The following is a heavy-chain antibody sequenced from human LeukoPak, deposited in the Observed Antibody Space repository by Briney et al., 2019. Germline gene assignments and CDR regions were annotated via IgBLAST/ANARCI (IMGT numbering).Heavy chain of an antibody. CDR2: IYPGDSDT. Sequence: GESLKISCKVSGSSFTNYWIGWVRQMPGKGLEWMGIIYPGDSDTRYSPSFQGQVTISADKSISTAYLQWSSLKASDTAMYYCARRGYCSSTSCYAPDYWGQGTLVTVSS. J-gene: IGHJ4*02. CDR1: GSSFTNYW. CDR3: ARRGYCSSTSCYAPDY. V-gene: IGHV5-51*01. D-gene: IGHD2-2*01.